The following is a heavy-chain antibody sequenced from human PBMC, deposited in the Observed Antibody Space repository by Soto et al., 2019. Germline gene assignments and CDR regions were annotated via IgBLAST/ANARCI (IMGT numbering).Heavy chain of an antibody. CDR3: AGSRDRVSTP. D-gene: IGHD5-12*01. CDR2: ISSGGTT. V-gene: IGHV4-39*01. J-gene: IGHJ5*02. CDR1: GGSISSGTYY. Sequence: SETLSLTCTVSGGSISSGTYYWGWIRQPPGKGLEWIGSISSGGTTYYKPSLKSRVTISVDTSKNQFSLKLTSVTAADTAVYYCAGSRDRVSTPWGQGTLVT.